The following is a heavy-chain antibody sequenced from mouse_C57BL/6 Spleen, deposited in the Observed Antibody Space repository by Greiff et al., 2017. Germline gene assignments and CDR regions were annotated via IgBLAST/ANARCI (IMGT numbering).Heavy chain of an antibody. CDR3: ARGGKLLNVYYAMDY. CDR2: INPNYGTT. CDR1: GYSFTDYN. J-gene: IGHJ4*01. D-gene: IGHD2-1*01. V-gene: IGHV1-39*01. Sequence: SGPELVKPGASVKISCKASGYSFTDYNMNWVKQSNGKSLEWIGVINPNYGTTSYNQKFKGKATLTVDQSSSTAYMQLNSLTSEDSAVYYCARGGKLLNVYYAMDYWGQGTSVTVSS.